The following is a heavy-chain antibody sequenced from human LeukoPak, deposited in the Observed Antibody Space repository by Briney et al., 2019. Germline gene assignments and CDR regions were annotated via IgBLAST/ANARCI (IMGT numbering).Heavy chain of an antibody. CDR1: GYTFTSYY. V-gene: IGHV1-2*02. CDR2: INPNSGGT. CDR3: ARDLAYDFWSGLVPRGHWFDP. Sequence: ASVKVSCKASGYTFTSYYMHWVRQAPGQGLEWMGWINPNSGGTNYAQKFQGRVTMTRDTSISTAYMELSRLRSDDTAVYYCARDLAYDFWSGLVPRGHWFDPWGQGTLVTVSS. D-gene: IGHD3-3*01. J-gene: IGHJ5*02.